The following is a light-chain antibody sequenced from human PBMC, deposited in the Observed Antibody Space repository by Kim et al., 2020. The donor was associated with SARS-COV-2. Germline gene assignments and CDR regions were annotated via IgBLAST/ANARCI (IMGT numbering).Light chain of an antibody. Sequence: QSALTQPASVSGSPGQSITISCTGTSSDVGGFNYVSWYQQHPGKAPKLMIYDVSTRPSGVSDRFSGSKSDNTASLTISGLQAEDEADYYCISYTSNSAYVFSTGTQVT. CDR2: DVS. CDR1: SSDVGGFNY. CDR3: ISYTSNSAYV. V-gene: IGLV2-14*03. J-gene: IGLJ1*01.